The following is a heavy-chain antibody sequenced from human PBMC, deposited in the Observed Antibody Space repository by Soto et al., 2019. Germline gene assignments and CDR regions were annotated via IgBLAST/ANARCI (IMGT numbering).Heavy chain of an antibody. CDR2: ISYGGSA. Sequence: QVQLQESGPGLVKPSETLTLTCSVSTDSLTSYHWSWIPQPPGKGLACIAPISYGGSANYNPSLKSRVTVSVDRSKSHLALRLASVPAADTAMYFWAKSVRIRPYNVFDIWGQGTMVTVSS. V-gene: IGHV4-59*01. D-gene: IGHD1-20*01. CDR1: TDSLTSYH. J-gene: IGHJ3*02. CDR3: AKSVRIRPYNVFDI.